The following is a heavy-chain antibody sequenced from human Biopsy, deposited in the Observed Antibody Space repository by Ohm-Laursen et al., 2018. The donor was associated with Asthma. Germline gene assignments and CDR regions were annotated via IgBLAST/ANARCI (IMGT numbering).Heavy chain of an antibody. V-gene: IGHV3-9*01. D-gene: IGHD1-26*01. CDR2: ISWNSGSI. Sequence: SLRLSCAASGFTFDDYAMHWVRQAPGKGLEWVSGISWNSGSIGYADSVKGRFTISRGNAKNSLYLQMNSLRAEDTALYYCAKGEWDLLEANFDYWGQGTLVTVSS. CDR3: AKGEWDLLEANFDY. CDR1: GFTFDDYA. J-gene: IGHJ4*02.